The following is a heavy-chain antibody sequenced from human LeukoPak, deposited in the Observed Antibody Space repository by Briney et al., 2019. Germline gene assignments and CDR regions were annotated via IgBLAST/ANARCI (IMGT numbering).Heavy chain of an antibody. J-gene: IGHJ4*02. CDR1: GYTFTSYG. V-gene: IGHV1-18*01. D-gene: IGHD3-3*01. Sequence: APVKVSCKASGYTFTSYGISWVRQAPGQGLEWMGWISAYNGNTNYAQKLQGRVTMATDTSTSTAYMELRSLRSDDTAVYYCARVPIFGVVIPNVYFDYWGQGTLVTVSS. CDR2: ISAYNGNT. CDR3: ARVPIFGVVIPNVYFDY.